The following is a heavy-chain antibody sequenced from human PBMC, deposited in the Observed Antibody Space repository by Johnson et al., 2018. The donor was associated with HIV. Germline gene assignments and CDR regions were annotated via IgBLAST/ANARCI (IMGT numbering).Heavy chain of an antibody. D-gene: IGHD6-25*01. CDR2: ISYDGSKT. CDR1: GFTFSHYG. CDR3: ARGYSSGEVLLDI. Sequence: QEQLVESGGGVVQPGRSLRLSCAASGFTFSHYGMHWVRQAPGKGLEWVALISYDGSKTYYVDSVKARFTISRDDARNTLYLQMKSLRAEDTAVYYCARGYSSGEVLLDIWGQGTMVTVSS. V-gene: IGHV3-33*05. J-gene: IGHJ3*02.